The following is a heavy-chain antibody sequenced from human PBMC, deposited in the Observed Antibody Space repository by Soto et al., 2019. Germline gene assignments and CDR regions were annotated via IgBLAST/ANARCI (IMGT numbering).Heavy chain of an antibody. CDR2: ISSSGSTI. CDR3: ARDVGATSYWFDP. D-gene: IGHD1-26*01. Sequence: RLSCAASGFTFSDYYMSWIRQAPGKGLEWVSYISSSGSTIYYADSVKGRFTISRDNAKNSLYLQMNSLRAEDTAVYYCARDVGATSYWFDPWGQGTLVTVSS. V-gene: IGHV3-11*01. J-gene: IGHJ5*02. CDR1: GFTFSDYY.